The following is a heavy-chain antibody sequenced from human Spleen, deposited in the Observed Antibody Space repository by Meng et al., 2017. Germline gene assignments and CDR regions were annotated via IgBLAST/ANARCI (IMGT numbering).Heavy chain of an antibody. CDR1: GGSISLSY. CDR2: IYSSGST. D-gene: IGHD5/OR15-5a*01. V-gene: IGHV4-4*07. J-gene: IGHJ5*02. Sequence: GQLQESGPGLVKPSETLSLPCSVSGGSISLSYWSWIRQPAGEGLEWIGRIYSSGSTNYNPSLKSRLTMSVDTSKNQFSMSLSSVTAADTAVYYCARSVNWFDPWGQGTLVTVFS. CDR3: ARSVNWFDP.